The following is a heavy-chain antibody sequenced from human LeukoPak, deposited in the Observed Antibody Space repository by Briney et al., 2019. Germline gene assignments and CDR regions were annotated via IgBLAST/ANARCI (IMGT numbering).Heavy chain of an antibody. CDR3: AKDRLQIVVVPAAIYYGMDV. J-gene: IGHJ6*02. V-gene: IGHV3-30*02. CDR1: GFTFSSYG. D-gene: IGHD2-2*01. CDR2: IRYDGSNK. Sequence: GGSLRLSCAASGFTFSSYGMHWVRQAPGKGLEWVAFIRYDGSNKYYADSVKGRFTISRDNSKNTLYLQMNSLRAEDTAVYYCAKDRLQIVVVPAAIYYGMDVWGQGTTVTVSS.